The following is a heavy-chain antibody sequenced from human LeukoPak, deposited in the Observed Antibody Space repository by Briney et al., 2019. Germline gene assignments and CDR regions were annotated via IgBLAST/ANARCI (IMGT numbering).Heavy chain of an antibody. CDR2: ISAYNGNT. CDR3: ASGRAGYCSSTSCWGLNAFDI. CDR1: GYTFTSYG. D-gene: IGHD2-2*01. V-gene: IGHV1-18*01. J-gene: IGHJ3*02. Sequence: GASVKVSCKASGYTFTSYGISWVRQAPGQGLEWMGWISAYNGNTNYAQKLQGRVTMTTDTSTSTAYMELRSLRSDDTAVYYCASGRAGYCSSTSCWGLNAFDIWGQGTMVTVSS.